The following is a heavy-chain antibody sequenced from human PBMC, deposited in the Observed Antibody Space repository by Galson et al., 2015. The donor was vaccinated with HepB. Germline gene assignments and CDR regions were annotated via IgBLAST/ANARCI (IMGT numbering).Heavy chain of an antibody. Sequence: SLRLSCAASGFTFSKYAMSWVRQAPGKGLEWVSSVSGRGFTTHHQWLSSITGRGFSAYYADSVKGRFTISRDNSENTLDLQMDSLRVDDSAVYFCVRTAYCSSPTCDDDYYGMDVWGQGTTVTVSS. D-gene: IGHD2-2*01. CDR1: GFTFSKYA. J-gene: IGHJ6*02. CDR3: VRTAYCSSPTCDDDYYGMDV. V-gene: IGHV3-23*01. CDR2: VSGRGFTTHHQWLSSITGRGFSA.